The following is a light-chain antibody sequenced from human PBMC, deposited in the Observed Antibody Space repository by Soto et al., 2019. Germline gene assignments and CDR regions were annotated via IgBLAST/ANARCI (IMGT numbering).Light chain of an antibody. CDR1: SSDVGGYNY. Sequence: QSALTQPASVSGSPGQSITISCTGTSSDVGGYNYVSWYQQHPGKAPKLMIYDVSNRPSGVSNRFSGSKSGNTASLTISVLQAEDEPDYYCSSYTSSSPLVFGGGTKVTVL. CDR3: SSYTSSSPLV. J-gene: IGLJ2*01. V-gene: IGLV2-14*01. CDR2: DVS.